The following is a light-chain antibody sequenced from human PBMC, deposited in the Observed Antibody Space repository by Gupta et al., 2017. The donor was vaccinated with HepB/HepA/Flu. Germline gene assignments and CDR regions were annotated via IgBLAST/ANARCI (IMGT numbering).Light chain of an antibody. V-gene: IGKV3-15*01. Sequence: EIVMTQSPATLSVSPGERATLSCGASQSISSSLAWYQQKLGQAPRLLIYGASARATGIPARFSGSGSGTEFTLTINSLQPEDFAVYYCQQYNNWPLTFGQGTKVEIK. J-gene: IGKJ1*01. CDR3: QQYNNWPLT. CDR2: GAS. CDR1: QSISSS.